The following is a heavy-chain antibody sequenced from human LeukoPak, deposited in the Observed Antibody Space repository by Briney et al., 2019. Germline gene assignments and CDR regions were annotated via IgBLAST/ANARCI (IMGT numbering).Heavy chain of an antibody. J-gene: IGHJ4*02. V-gene: IGHV4-34*01. Sequence: SETLSLTCAVYGGSFSGYYWSWIRQLPGKGLEWIGEINHSGSTNYNPSLKNRVTISVDTSKNQFSLKLSSVTAADTAVYYCARGLRRSNYYGSGSYYRGSYYFDYWGRGTLVTVSS. D-gene: IGHD3-10*01. CDR2: INHSGST. CDR1: GGSFSGYY. CDR3: ARGLRRSNYYGSGSYYRGSYYFDY.